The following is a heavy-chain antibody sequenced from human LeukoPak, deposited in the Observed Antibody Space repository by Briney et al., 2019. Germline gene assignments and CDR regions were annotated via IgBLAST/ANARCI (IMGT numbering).Heavy chain of an antibody. J-gene: IGHJ4*02. CDR2: IIPIFGTA. Sequence: ASVKVSCKASGGTFSSYAISWVRQAPGQGLEWMGGIIPIFGTANYAQKFQGRVTITADKSTSTAYKELSSLRSEDTAVYYCASGGTITIFWIWGQGTLVTVSS. V-gene: IGHV1-69*06. D-gene: IGHD3-9*01. CDR3: ASGGTITIFWI. CDR1: GGTFSSYA.